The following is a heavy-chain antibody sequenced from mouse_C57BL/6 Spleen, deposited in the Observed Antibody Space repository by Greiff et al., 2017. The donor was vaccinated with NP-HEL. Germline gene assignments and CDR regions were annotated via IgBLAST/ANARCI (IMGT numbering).Heavy chain of an antibody. J-gene: IGHJ4*01. CDR3: AEIYYGNYYAMDY. Sequence: ESGPGLVKPSQSLSLTCSVTGYSITSGYYWNWIRQFPGNKLEWMGYISYDGSNNYNPSLKNRISITRDTSKNQFFLKLNSVTTEDTATYYCAEIYYGNYYAMDYWGQGTSVTVSS. CDR2: ISYDGSN. CDR1: GYSITSGYY. D-gene: IGHD2-1*01. V-gene: IGHV3-6*01.